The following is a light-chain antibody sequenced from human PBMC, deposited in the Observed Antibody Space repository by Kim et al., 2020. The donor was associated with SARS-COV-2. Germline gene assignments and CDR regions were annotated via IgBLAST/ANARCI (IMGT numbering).Light chain of an antibody. Sequence: EIVLTQSPATLSLSPGERATLSCRASQSITTYLASYQQKPGQAPRLLIYDASNRATGIPARFSGSGSGTDFTLTISSLEREDFAVYYCHHRSDWPLTFGGGTKLEI. V-gene: IGKV3-11*01. J-gene: IGKJ4*01. CDR1: QSITTY. CDR3: HHRSDWPLT. CDR2: DAS.